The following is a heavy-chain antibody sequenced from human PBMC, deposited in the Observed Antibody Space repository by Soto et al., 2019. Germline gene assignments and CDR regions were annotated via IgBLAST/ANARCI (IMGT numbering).Heavy chain of an antibody. CDR3: ARLATRYYFDY. Sequence: SETLSLTCTVSGGSLSSYYWSWIRPPPGKGLEWIGYIYYSGSTNYNPSLKSRVTISVDTSKNQFSLKMSSVTAADTAVYYCARLATRYYFDYWGQGTLVTVSS. V-gene: IGHV4-59*01. J-gene: IGHJ4*02. CDR1: GGSLSSYY. CDR2: IYYSGST. D-gene: IGHD1-1*01.